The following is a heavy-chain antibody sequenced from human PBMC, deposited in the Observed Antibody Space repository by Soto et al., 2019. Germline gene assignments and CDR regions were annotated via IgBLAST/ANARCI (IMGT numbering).Heavy chain of an antibody. V-gene: IGHV3-23*01. CDR1: GFSFSSYT. D-gene: IGHD3-22*01. Sequence: GGSLRLSCAASGFSFSSYTMSWVRQAPGKGLEWVSSINNNSGRKYYADSVEGRFTISRDNSKNTLFLQMNSLKAEDTAVYFCAKDGDYEYFDYWGQGTQVTVSS. J-gene: IGHJ4*02. CDR3: AKDGDYEYFDY. CDR2: INNNSGRK.